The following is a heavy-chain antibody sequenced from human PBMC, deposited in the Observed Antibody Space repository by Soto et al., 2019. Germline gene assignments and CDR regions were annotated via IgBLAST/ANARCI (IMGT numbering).Heavy chain of an antibody. J-gene: IGHJ6*02. V-gene: IGHV3-23*01. CDR2: ISGSGGST. CDR1: GFTFSSYA. Sequence: GGSLRLSCAASGFTFSSYAMSWVRQAPGKGLEWVSAISGSGGSTYYADSVKGRFTISRDNSKNTLYLQMNSLRAEDTAVYYCAKGGRDYYDRSGYRSYYYGMDVWGQGTTVTVSS. CDR3: AKGGRDYYDRSGYRSYYYGMDV. D-gene: IGHD3-22*01.